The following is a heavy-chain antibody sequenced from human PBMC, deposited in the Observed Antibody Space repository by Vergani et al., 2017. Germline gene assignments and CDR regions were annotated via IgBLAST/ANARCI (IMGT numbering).Heavy chain of an antibody. J-gene: IGHJ3*01. V-gene: IGHV4-59*04. CDR2: ISSSGSP. Sequence: QVQLQESGPGLVKPSETLSLTCTVSGAAIKDFYWSWFWQPPGQGLEWIGSISSSGSPYYNPTPKGRLAFSVDTSKNLFSLRLKYVTATDTGRYYCARPVGPSAIADGYHVWGQGTMVTVS. CDR1: GAAIKDFY. CDR3: ARPVGPSAIADGYHV. D-gene: IGHD3-10*01.